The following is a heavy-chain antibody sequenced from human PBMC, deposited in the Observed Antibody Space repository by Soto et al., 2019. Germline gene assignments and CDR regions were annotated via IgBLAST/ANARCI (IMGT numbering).Heavy chain of an antibody. V-gene: IGHV1-69*04. J-gene: IGHJ3*02. CDR1: GGTFSSYT. CDR2: IIPILGIA. CDR3: ARDRLVGSGNTFDN. D-gene: IGHD3-10*01. Sequence: SVKVSCKASGGTFSSYTISWVRRAPGQGLEWMGRIIPILGIANYAQKFQGRVTITADKSTSTAYMELSSLRSEDTAVYYCARDRLVGSGNTFDNWGQGTMVTVSS.